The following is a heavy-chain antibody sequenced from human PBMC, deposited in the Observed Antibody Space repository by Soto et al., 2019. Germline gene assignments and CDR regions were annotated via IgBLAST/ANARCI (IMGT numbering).Heavy chain of an antibody. CDR2: IYSKAGKM. J-gene: IGHJ4*02. Sequence: QVHLLQSGAEVQKPGASVKVSCKTSGYTVNDFGITWVRQAPGLGLEWLGWIYSKAGKMNFAPKFQNRVIMTTDTSPSTAFMELTSLTCDDSAIYFCARDIAFDIDYWGQGTLVTVS. CDR1: GYTVNDFG. CDR3: ARDIAFDIDY. D-gene: IGHD2-15*01. V-gene: IGHV1-18*01.